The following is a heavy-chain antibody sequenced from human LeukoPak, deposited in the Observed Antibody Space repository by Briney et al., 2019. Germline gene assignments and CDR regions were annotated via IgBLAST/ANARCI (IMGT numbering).Heavy chain of an antibody. V-gene: IGHV4-34*01. CDR2: INHSGST. Sequence: SQTLSLTCAVYGASFSGYYWSWIRQPPGKGLEWLGEINHSGSTNYNTSLKSRVTISVDTSKNQFSLKLSSVTAADTAVYYCARFRSTYYYGSGSYSSGMDVWGKGTTVTVSS. CDR3: ARFRSTYYYGSGSYSSGMDV. J-gene: IGHJ6*04. D-gene: IGHD3-10*01. CDR1: GASFSGYY.